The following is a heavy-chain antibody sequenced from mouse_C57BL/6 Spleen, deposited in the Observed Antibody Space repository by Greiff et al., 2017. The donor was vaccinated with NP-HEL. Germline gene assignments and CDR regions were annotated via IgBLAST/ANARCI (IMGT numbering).Heavy chain of an antibody. Sequence: QVHVKQSGAELVKPGASVKLSCKASGYTFTEYTIHWVKQRSGQGLEWIGWFYPGSGSIKYNEKFKDKATLTADKSSSTVYMELSRLTSEDSAVYFCARHEAGYGYDGAWFAYWGQGTLVTVSA. CDR1: GYTFTEYT. D-gene: IGHD2-2*01. CDR2: FYPGSGSI. V-gene: IGHV1-62-2*01. J-gene: IGHJ3*01. CDR3: ARHEAGYGYDGAWFAY.